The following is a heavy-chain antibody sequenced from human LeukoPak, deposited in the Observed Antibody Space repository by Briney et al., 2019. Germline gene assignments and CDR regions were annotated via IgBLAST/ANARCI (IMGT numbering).Heavy chain of an antibody. J-gene: IGHJ4*02. V-gene: IGHV4-39*01. D-gene: IGHD3-10*01. CDR3: ARNLTMVDSYSFDY. CDR1: GGSISSDTYY. Sequence: PSETLSLTCTVSGGSISSDTYYWAWIRQPPGTGLEWIGSIYYSGSTYYNPSLKSRVTISVDTSRNQFSLRLSSVTAADAAVYYCARNLTMVDSYSFDYWGQGTLVTVSS. CDR2: IYYSGST.